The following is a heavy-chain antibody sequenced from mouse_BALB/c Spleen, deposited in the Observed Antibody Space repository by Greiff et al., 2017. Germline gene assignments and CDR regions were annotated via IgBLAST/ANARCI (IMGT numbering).Heavy chain of an antibody. J-gene: IGHJ3*01. Sequence: EVQRVESGPGLVKPSQSLSLTCSVTGYSITSGYYWNWIRQFPGNKLEWMGYISYDGSNNYNPSLKNRISITRDTSKNQFFLKLNSVTTEDTATYYCARGFTTATGFAYWGQGTLVTVSA. V-gene: IGHV3-6*02. D-gene: IGHD1-2*01. CDR2: ISYDGSN. CDR1: GYSITSGYY. CDR3: ARGFTTATGFAY.